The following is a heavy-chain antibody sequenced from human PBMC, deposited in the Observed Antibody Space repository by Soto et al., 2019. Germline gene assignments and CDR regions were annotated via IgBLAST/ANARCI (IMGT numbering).Heavy chain of an antibody. J-gene: IGHJ3*01. V-gene: IGHV3-74*01. CDR1: GFSFSSYW. CDR3: ARSPGGYYTG. Sequence: EVQLVESGGGLVQPGGSLRLSCADSGFSFSSYWMHWLRQGPEKGLVWVSRISTDGSSTNYADSVKGRFTISRDNAKSTLYLQMNSLRAEDTAVYYCARSPGGYYTGWGQGTVVTVSS. CDR2: ISTDGSST. D-gene: IGHD2-8*02.